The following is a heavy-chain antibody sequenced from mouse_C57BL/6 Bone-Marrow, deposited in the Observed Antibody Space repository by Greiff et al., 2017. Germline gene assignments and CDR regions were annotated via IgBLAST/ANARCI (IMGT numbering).Heavy chain of an antibody. Sequence: QVQLQQPGAELVKPGASVKLSCKASGYTFTGYWMQWVKQRPGQGLEWIGEIDPSDSYTNYNQKFKGKATLTVDTSSSTAYMQLSSLTYEDSTFYDGAIEGLRRSLAMDYWCQGPAVTVSS. CDR3: AIEGLRRSLAMDY. CDR2: IDPSDSYT. J-gene: IGHJ4*01. CDR1: GYTFTGYW. D-gene: IGHD2-2*01. V-gene: IGHV1-50*01.